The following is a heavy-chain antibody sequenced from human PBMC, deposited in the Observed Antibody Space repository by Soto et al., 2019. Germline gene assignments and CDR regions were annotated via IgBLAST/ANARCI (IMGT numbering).Heavy chain of an antibody. J-gene: IGHJ4*02. CDR2: VYYTGST. CDR1: GGSISSYY. CDR3: SRHGGYVHYFDS. D-gene: IGHD5-12*01. V-gene: IGHV4-59*08. Sequence: QVQLQESGPGLVKPSETLSLTCTVSGGSISSYYWSWIRQPPGEGLEWIGYVYYTGSTNYNPSLKSRVTISVDTSKDKFSLKLTSVTAADTAVYYCSRHGGYVHYFDSWGQGTLVTVSS.